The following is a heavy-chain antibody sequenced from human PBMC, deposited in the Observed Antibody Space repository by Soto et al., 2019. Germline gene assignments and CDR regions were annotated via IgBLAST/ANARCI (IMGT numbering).Heavy chain of an antibody. V-gene: IGHV4-4*07. CDR3: VRDSAATGTPYYYYYGMDV. CDR2: IYTTGST. CDR1: GDSISDYY. J-gene: IGHJ6*02. Sequence: SETLSLTCTVSGDSISDYYWSWIRQPAGKGLEWIGRIYTTGSTDYNPSLKSRVTISIDMSKNQFSLSLTSLTAADSAVYYCVRDSAATGTPYYYYYGMDVWGQGTTVTVSS. D-gene: IGHD6-13*01.